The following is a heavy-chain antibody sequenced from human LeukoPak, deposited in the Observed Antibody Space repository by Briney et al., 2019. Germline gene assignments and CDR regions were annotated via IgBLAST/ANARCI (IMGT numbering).Heavy chain of an antibody. D-gene: IGHD3-10*01. V-gene: IGHV3-23*01. Sequence: PGGSLRLSCAASGFTFSSYAMSWVRQAPGKGLEWVSAISGSGGSTYYADSVKGRFTISRDNSKNTLYLRMNSLRAEDTAVYYCAKAAGWGSGSYYISYYYYGMDVWGQGTTVTVSS. J-gene: IGHJ6*02. CDR3: AKAAGWGSGSYYISYYYYGMDV. CDR1: GFTFSSYA. CDR2: ISGSGGST.